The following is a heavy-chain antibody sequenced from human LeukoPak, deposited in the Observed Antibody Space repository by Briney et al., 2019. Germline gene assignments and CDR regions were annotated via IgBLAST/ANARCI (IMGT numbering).Heavy chain of an antibody. CDR3: AREDLWFGEFLDAFDI. Sequence: ASVKVSCKASGYTFTSYAMNWVRQAPGQGLEWMGWINTNTGNPTYAQGFTGRFVFSLDTSVSTAYLQISSLKAEDTAVYYCAREDLWFGEFLDAFDIWGQGTMFTVSS. D-gene: IGHD3-10*01. CDR1: GYTFTSYA. CDR2: INTNTGNP. J-gene: IGHJ3*02. V-gene: IGHV7-4-1*02.